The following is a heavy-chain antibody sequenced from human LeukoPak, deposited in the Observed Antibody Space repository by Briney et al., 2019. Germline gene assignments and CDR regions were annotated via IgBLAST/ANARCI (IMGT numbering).Heavy chain of an antibody. D-gene: IGHD3-10*01. Sequence: PSETLSLTCAVYGGSFSGYYWSWIRQPPGKGLECIGEINHSGSTNYNPSLKSRVTISVDTSNNQFSLKLSSVTAADTAVYYCARGWFGYYNWFDPWGQGTLVTVSS. CDR2: INHSGST. CDR1: GGSFSGYY. V-gene: IGHV4-34*01. J-gene: IGHJ5*02. CDR3: ARGWFGYYNWFDP.